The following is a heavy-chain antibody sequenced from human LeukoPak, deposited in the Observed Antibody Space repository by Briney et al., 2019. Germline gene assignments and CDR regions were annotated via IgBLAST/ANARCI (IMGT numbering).Heavy chain of an antibody. V-gene: IGHV3-30*18. J-gene: IGHJ6*02. CDR3: AKSYGDHVYYYYYGMDV. CDR2: ISYDGSNK. Sequence: PGGSLRLSCAASGFTFSSYGMHWVRQAPGKGLEWVAVISYDGSNKYYADSVKGRFTISRDNSKNTLYLQMNSLRAEDTAVYYCAKSYGDHVYYYYYGMDVWGQGTTVTVSS. CDR1: GFTFSSYG. D-gene: IGHD4-17*01.